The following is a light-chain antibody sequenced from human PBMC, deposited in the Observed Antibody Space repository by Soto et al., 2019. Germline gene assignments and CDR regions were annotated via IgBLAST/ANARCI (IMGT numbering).Light chain of an antibody. J-gene: IGKJ4*01. V-gene: IGKV3-15*01. Sequence: EIVMTQSPATLSVSPGERATLSCRASQSVSSALAWYQQRPGQAPRLLIYGASTRATGIPARFSGSGSGTEFTLTISSLQSEDFAVYYCQHDNNWPLTFGGGTEVEIK. CDR1: QSVSSA. CDR3: QHDNNWPLT. CDR2: GAS.